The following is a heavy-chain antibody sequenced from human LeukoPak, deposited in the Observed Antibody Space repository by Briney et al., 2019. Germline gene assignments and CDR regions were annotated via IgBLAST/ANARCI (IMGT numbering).Heavy chain of an antibody. Sequence: ASVKVSCKASGYTFVTYGINWVRQAPGQGPEGIGWISTYNGNTKYARKFQDRVTLTRDTSTTTAYMELKSLTSDDRAVYYCARASFDHWGQGTLVIVSS. CDR3: ARASFDH. V-gene: IGHV1-18*01. CDR1: GYTFVTYG. J-gene: IGHJ4*02. CDR2: ISTYNGNT.